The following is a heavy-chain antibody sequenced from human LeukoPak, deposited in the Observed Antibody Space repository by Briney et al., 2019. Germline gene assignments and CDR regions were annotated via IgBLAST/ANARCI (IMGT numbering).Heavy chain of an antibody. CDR1: GGSISSYY. CDR3: ARAGSETDAFDI. Sequence: PSETLSLTCTVSGGSISSYYWSWTRQPPGKGLEWIGYIYYSGSTNYNPSLKSRVTISVDTSKNQFSLKLSSVTAADTAVYYCARAGSETDAFDIWGQGTMVTVSS. V-gene: IGHV4-59*08. CDR2: IYYSGST. J-gene: IGHJ3*02. D-gene: IGHD6-13*01.